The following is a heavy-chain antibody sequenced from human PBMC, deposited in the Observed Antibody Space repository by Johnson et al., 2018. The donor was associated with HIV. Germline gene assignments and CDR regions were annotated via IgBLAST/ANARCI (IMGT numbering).Heavy chain of an antibody. J-gene: IGHJ3*02. Sequence: VQLVESGGGLIQPGGSLRLSCAASGFIFSSYAMDWVRQTPGKGLAWVSIIYSGGSTYDAGSVKGRFSISRDNSKNTLFLQLNSLRPEDTAVYYCARAKGNSHYGSGHDAFDIWGQGTIVTVSS. D-gene: IGHD3-10*01. CDR2: IYSGGST. V-gene: IGHV3-66*03. CDR1: GFIFSSYA. CDR3: ARAKGNSHYGSGHDAFDI.